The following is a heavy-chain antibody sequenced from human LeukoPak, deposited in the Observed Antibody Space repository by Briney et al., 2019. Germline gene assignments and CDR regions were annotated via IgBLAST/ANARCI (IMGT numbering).Heavy chain of an antibody. CDR1: GYTFSDEY. CDR2: INTKSGDI. Sequence: ASVKVSCKASGYTFSDEYMYWVRQAPGQGLEWMGWINTKSGDIRYAQKFQGRVTMTRDTSIGTIFMELSGLRSDDTGVYYCARDGDSPMVDFDYWGQGTLVTVSS. D-gene: IGHD5-18*01. V-gene: IGHV1-2*02. J-gene: IGHJ4*02. CDR3: ARDGDSPMVDFDY.